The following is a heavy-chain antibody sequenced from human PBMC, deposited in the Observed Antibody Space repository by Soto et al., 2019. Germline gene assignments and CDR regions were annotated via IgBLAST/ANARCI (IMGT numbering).Heavy chain of an antibody. V-gene: IGHV4-39*01. J-gene: IGHJ6*04. Sequence: PSETLYLTCTVSGGSISSSSYYWGWIRQPPGKGLEWIGSIYYSGSTYYNPSLKSRVTISVDTSKNQFSLKLSSVTAADTAVYYCARQFLEQWRSLDVWGKGTTVTVSS. CDR3: ARQFLEQWRSLDV. CDR1: GGSISSSSYY. CDR2: IYYSGST. D-gene: IGHD3-3*01.